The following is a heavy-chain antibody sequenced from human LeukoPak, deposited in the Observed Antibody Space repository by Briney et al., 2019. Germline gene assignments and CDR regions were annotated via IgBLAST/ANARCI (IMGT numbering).Heavy chain of an antibody. D-gene: IGHD4-17*01. CDR2: ISTNSAFI. CDR1: GFTFINYC. J-gene: IGHJ4*02. CDR3: ACLRGPSDY. Sequence: GGSLRLSCTASGFTFINYCRNWVRQAPGKGLEGVSSISTNSAFIYYPPSVRGRFTISRDNTKNSLYLQMDSLAADDTTVYFCACLRGPSDYWGQGTLVTVSS. V-gene: IGHV3-21*01.